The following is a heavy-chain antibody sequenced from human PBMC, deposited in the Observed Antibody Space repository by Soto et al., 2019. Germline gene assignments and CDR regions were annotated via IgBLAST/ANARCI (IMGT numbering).Heavy chain of an antibody. CDR1: GGSISSYY. Sequence: SETLSLTCTVSGGSISSYYWSWIRQPPRKGLEWIGYIYYSGSTNYNPSLKSRVTISVDTSKNQFSLKLSSVTTVDTAVYYCARASSGDAFDIWGQGTMVTVSS. CDR3: ARASSGDAFDI. J-gene: IGHJ3*02. D-gene: IGHD3-10*01. V-gene: IGHV4-59*01. CDR2: IYYSGST.